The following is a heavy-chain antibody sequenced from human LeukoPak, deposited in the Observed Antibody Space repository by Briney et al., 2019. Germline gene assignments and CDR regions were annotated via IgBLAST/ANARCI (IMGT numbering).Heavy chain of an antibody. V-gene: IGHV3-74*01. CDR3: AMKAVPRPRLYDAFDF. D-gene: IGHD2-2*02. CDR1: GFTFSSYW. J-gene: IGHJ3*01. Sequence: GGSLRLSCAASGFTFSSYWMHWVRQAPGKGLVWVSRINTDGSSTSYADSVKGRFTISRDNSKNTLYLQMSSLRADDTAVYYCAMKAVPRPRLYDAFDFWGQGTVVTVSS. CDR2: INTDGSST.